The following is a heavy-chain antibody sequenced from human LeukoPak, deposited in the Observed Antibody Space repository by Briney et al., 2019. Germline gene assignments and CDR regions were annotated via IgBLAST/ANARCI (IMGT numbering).Heavy chain of an antibody. CDR2: IWYDGSNK. D-gene: IGHD5-18*01. J-gene: IGHJ3*02. Sequence: GGSLRLSCAASGFTFSSYGMHWVRQAPGKGLEWVAVIWYDGSNKYYADSVKGRFTISRDNSKNTLYLQMNSLRAEDTAVYYCARRGYSYGPDAFDIWGQGTMVTVSS. CDR3: ARRGYSYGPDAFDI. V-gene: IGHV3-33*01. CDR1: GFTFSSYG.